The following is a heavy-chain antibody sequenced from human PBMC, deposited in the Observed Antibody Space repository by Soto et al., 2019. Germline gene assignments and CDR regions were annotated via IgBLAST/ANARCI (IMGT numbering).Heavy chain of an antibody. D-gene: IGHD5-12*01. V-gene: IGHV4-39*01. Sequence: QLQLQESGPGLVKPSETLSLTCTVSGGSISSSSYYWGWIRQPPGKGLEWIGIIYYSGSTYYNPSLKRRVTISVDTSKNQFSLRLSSVTAADTAVYYCARRGGVATNAFDIWGQGTMVTVSS. CDR2: IYYSGST. J-gene: IGHJ3*02. CDR3: ARRGGVATNAFDI. CDR1: GGSISSSSYY.